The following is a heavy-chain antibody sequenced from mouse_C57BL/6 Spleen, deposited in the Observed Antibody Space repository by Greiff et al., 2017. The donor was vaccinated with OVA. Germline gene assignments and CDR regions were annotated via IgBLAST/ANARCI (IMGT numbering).Heavy chain of an antibody. Sequence: DVQLQESGGGLVKPGGSLKLSCAASGFTFSDYGMHWVRQAPEKGLEWVAYISSGSSTIYYADTVKGRFTISRDNAKNTLFLQMTSLRSEDTAMYYCARARTGTPYFDVWGTGTTVTVSS. V-gene: IGHV5-17*01. CDR2: ISSGSSTI. CDR3: ARARTGTPYFDV. CDR1: GFTFSDYG. D-gene: IGHD4-1*01. J-gene: IGHJ1*03.